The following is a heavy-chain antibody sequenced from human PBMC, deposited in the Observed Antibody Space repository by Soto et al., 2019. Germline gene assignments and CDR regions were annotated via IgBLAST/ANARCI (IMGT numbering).Heavy chain of an antibody. CDR1: GYTLTSYG. CDR3: ARAGAFYETSGYPWSTFDI. D-gene: IGHD3-22*01. J-gene: IGHJ3*02. CDR2: ISAYNGNT. V-gene: IGHV1-18*01. Sequence: QVHLVQSGAEVKKPGASVKVSCKASGYTLTSYGISWVRQAPGLGLQWMGWISAYNGNTNYADKFQGRVTMTTDTSTSTAHMEVRSLRSDDTAVYYCARAGAFYETSGYPWSTFDIWGQGTMVTVSS.